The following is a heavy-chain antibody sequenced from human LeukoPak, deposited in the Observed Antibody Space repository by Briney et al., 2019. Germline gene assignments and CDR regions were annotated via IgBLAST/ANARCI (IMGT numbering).Heavy chain of an antibody. Sequence: PSGTLSLTCAVYGGSFSGYYWSWIRQPPGKGLEWIGEINHSGSTNYNPSLKSRVTLSVDTSKNQFSLKLSSVTAADTAVYYCARGPGVRGVITDYWGQGTLVTVSS. J-gene: IGHJ4*02. V-gene: IGHV4-34*01. CDR2: INHSGST. D-gene: IGHD3-10*01. CDR1: GGSFSGYY. CDR3: ARGPGVRGVITDY.